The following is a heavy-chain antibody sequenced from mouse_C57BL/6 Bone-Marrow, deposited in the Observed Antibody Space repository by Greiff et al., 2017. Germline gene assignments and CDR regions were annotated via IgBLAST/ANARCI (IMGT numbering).Heavy chain of an antibody. CDR1: GYTFTSYW. CDR2: IHPNSGST. D-gene: IGHD1-1*01. J-gene: IGHJ2*01. Sequence: QVQLQQSGAELVKPGASVKLSCKASGYTFTSYWMHWVKQRPGQGLEWIGMIHPNSGSTNYNEKFKSKGTLTVDKSSSTAYMQLSSLTSEDAAVYYCSGNTVAYFDYWGQGTTLTVSS. CDR3: SGNTVAYFDY. V-gene: IGHV1-64*01.